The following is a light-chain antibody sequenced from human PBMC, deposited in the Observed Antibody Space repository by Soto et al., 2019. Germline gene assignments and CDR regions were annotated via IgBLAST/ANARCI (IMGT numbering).Light chain of an antibody. CDR3: QQYCISPWT. Sequence: IVLSQSRGTVSLSPGERATLSCRAGEGVSSSYLAWYQQKPGQAPRLLIYGASSRATGIPDRFSGSGSGTDFTLTISRLEPEEFAVYYCQQYCISPWTFGQGTKVDIK. V-gene: IGKV3-20*01. CDR2: GAS. CDR1: EGVSSSY. J-gene: IGKJ1*01.